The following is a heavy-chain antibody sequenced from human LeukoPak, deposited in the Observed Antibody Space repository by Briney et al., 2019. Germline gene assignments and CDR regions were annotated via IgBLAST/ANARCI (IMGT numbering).Heavy chain of an antibody. CDR3: ASYDFWSGYYNAFDY. CDR1: GLTFSSYA. CDR2: ISGSGGST. J-gene: IGHJ4*02. V-gene: IGHV3-23*01. Sequence: GGSLRLSCAASGLTFSSYAMSWVRQAPGKGLEWVSAISGSGGSTYYADSVKGRFTISRDNSKNTLYLQMNSLRAEDTAVYYCASYDFWSGYYNAFDYWGQGTLVTVSS. D-gene: IGHD3-3*01.